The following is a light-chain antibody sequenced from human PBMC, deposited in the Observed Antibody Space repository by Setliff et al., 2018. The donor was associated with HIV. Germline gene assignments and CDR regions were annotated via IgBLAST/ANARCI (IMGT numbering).Light chain of an antibody. J-gene: IGLJ1*01. CDR1: SSDIDTYNR. CDR3: SSYTSSSTYV. Sequence: QSALAQAPSVSGSPGQSVTVSCTGTSSDIDTYNRVSWYQQPPGTAPKLLIYEVINRPSGVPDRFSGSKSGNTASLTISGLQAEDEADYYCSSYTSSSTYVFGTGTKVTVL. CDR2: EVI. V-gene: IGLV2-18*02.